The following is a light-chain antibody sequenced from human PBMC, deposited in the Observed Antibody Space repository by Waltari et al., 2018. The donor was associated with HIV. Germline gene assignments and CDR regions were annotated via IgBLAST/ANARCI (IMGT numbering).Light chain of an antibody. CDR1: QTVGSY. Sequence: DIDMIQHPSSLPASVGDRGAIICRASQTVGSYLTWYQQKPGKAPKVLIYAASSLESGIPSRFSGSGSGTNFTLTIDSLQPEDFATYFCHQYYSYPRTFGQGTKVEI. J-gene: IGKJ1*01. CDR2: AAS. V-gene: IGKV1-39*01. CDR3: HQYYSYPRT.